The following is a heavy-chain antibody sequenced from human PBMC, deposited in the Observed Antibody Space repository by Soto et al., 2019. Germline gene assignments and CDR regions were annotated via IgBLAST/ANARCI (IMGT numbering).Heavy chain of an antibody. J-gene: IGHJ4*02. D-gene: IGHD5-18*01. CDR2: ISGYHGNT. V-gene: IGHV1-18*01. CDR3: ASDPLQLWLRGGFYY. CDR1: GYTFTSYG. Sequence: HVQLVQSRAEVKKPGASVKVSGKTSGYTFTSYGITWGRQAPGQGLEWMGWISGYHGNTNYAQKLHGRVNMTTDTSTSTTYMELSSLRSDDTAVYCCASDPLQLWLRGGFYYLGQGSLVSVSS.